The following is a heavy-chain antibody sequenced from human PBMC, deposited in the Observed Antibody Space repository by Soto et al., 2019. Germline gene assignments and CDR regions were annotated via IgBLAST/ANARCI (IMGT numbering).Heavy chain of an antibody. CDR1: GFPFDDYA. D-gene: IGHD3-10*01. CDR3: AKVHYGSGLSYFDY. V-gene: IGHV3-9*01. CDR2: ISWNSGSI. J-gene: IGHJ4*02. Sequence: EVQLVESGGGLVQPGRSLRLSCAASGFPFDDYAMHWVRQAPGKGLEWVSGISWNSGSIGYADSVTGRFTISRDNAKNSLYLQMNSLRAEDTSLYSCAKVHYGSGLSYFDYWGQGTLVTVSS.